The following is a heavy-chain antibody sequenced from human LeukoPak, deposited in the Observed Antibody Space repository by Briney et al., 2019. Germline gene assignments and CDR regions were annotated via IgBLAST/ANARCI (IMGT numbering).Heavy chain of an antibody. V-gene: IGHV3-23*01. Sequence: GGSLRLSCAASGFIFSTYAMTWVRQAPGKGLEWVSSFSGSFSSTYYADSVKGRFTISRDNSENTLYLQMNSLRAEDTAVYYCAKGGTVIARLIAADWGQGTLVTVSS. CDR3: AKGGTVIARLIAAD. CDR1: GFIFSTYA. CDR2: FSGSFSST. D-gene: IGHD6-6*01. J-gene: IGHJ4*02.